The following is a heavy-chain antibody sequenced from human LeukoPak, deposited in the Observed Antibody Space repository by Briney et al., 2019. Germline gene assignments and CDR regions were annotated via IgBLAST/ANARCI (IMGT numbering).Heavy chain of an antibody. D-gene: IGHD3-9*01. CDR2: ISGSDST. Sequence: GGSLRLSCAASGFTFSSYAMSWVRQAPGKGLEWVSAISGSDSTYYADSVKGRSTSSRDNSKNTLYLQMNSLRAEDTAIYYCAKGVRFLDWWILDYWGQGSLVTVSS. V-gene: IGHV3-23*01. CDR1: GFTFSSYA. CDR3: AKGVRFLDWWILDY. J-gene: IGHJ4*02.